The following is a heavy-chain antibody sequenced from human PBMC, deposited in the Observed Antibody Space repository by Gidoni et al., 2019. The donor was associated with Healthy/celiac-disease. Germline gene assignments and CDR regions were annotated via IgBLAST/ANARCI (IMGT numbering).Heavy chain of an antibody. V-gene: IGHV1-69*06. CDR3: ARGYSSSWTPPDYYYYGMDV. CDR2: IIPIFGTA. CDR1: GGTFSSYA. Sequence: QVQLVQSGAEVKKPGSSVKVSCKASGGTFSSYAISWVRQAPGQGLEWRGGIIPIFGTANYAQKCQGRVTITADKSTSTAYMELSSLRSEDTAVYYCARGYSSSWTPPDYYYYGMDVWGQGTTVTVSS. J-gene: IGHJ6*02. D-gene: IGHD6-13*01.